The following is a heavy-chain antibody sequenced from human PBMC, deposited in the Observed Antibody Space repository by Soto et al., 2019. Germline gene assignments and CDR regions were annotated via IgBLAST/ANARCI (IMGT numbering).Heavy chain of an antibody. J-gene: IGHJ6*02. Sequence: ASVKVSCKASGYTFTSYAMHWVRQAPGQRLEWMGWINAGNGNTKYSQKFQGRVTITRDTSASTAYMELSSLRSEDTAVYYCARDPAADHYYYGMEVWGQGTTVTVSS. CDR2: INAGNGNT. D-gene: IGHD6-13*01. CDR3: ARDPAADHYYYGMEV. CDR1: GYTFTSYA. V-gene: IGHV1-3*01.